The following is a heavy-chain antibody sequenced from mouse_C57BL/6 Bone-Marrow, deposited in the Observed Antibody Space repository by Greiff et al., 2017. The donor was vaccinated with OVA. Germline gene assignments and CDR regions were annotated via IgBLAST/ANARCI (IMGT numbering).Heavy chain of an antibody. V-gene: IGHV1-82*01. D-gene: IGHD2-1*01. J-gene: IGHJ2*01. CDR2: IYPGDGDT. Sequence: VKLQESGPELVKPGASVKISCKASGYAFSSSWMNWVKQRPGKGLVWIGRIYPGDGDTNYNGKFKGKATLTADKSSSTAYMQLSSLTSEDSAVYFCAVYGNYDYWGQGTTLTVSS. CDR3: AVYGNYDY. CDR1: GYAFSSSW.